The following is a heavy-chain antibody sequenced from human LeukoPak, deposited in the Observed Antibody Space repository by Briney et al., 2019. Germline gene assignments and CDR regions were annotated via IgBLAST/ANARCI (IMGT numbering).Heavy chain of an antibody. Sequence: SXXYXTXIRQPXGGXLEWIGRIDTNGGTNYNPSLESRVTMSSDTSNNQFSLNLMSVAAADTAVYYCARGQWQIDYWGQGVLVTVSP. CDR1: SXXY. CDR2: IDTNGGT. J-gene: IGHJ4*02. D-gene: IGHD6-19*01. V-gene: IGHV4-4*07. CDR3: ARGQWQIDY.